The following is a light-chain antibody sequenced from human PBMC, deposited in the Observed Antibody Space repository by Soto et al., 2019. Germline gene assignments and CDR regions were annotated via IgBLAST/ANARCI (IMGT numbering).Light chain of an antibody. CDR2: VNSDGSH. J-gene: IGLJ3*02. CDR3: QTWGTGFRV. V-gene: IGLV4-69*01. Sequence: QPVVTQSPSASASLGASVRLTCSLSRGHATYAIAWHQQQPERGPRFLMKVNSDGSHRKGDGIPDRFSGSSSGAERYLTISSLRSEDEADYYCQTWGTGFRVFGGGTKVTVL. CDR1: RGHATYA.